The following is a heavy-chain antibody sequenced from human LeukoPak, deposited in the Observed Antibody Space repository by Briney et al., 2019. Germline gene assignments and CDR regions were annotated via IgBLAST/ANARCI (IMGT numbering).Heavy chain of an antibody. CDR1: GGSISSGGYY. D-gene: IGHD3-22*01. CDR2: IYYSGST. Sequence: SETLSLTCTVSGGSISSGGYYWSWIRQHPGKGLEWIVYIYYSGSTYYNPSLKSRVTISVDTSKNQFSLKLSSVTAADTAVYYCARDPNDDSSGSKDAFDIWGQGTMVTVSS. V-gene: IGHV4-31*03. CDR3: ARDPNDDSSGSKDAFDI. J-gene: IGHJ3*02.